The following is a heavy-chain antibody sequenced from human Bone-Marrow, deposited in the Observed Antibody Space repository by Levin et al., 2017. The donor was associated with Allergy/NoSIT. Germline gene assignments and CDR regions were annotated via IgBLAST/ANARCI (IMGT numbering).Heavy chain of an antibody. CDR1: GGTFSSYA. Sequence: SVKVSCKASGGTFSSYAISWVRQAPGQGLEWMGGIIPIFGTANYAQKFQGRVTITADESTSTAYMELSSLRSEDTAVYYCARLYGDYAEVDYWGQGTLVTVSS. D-gene: IGHD4-17*01. CDR2: IIPIFGTA. CDR3: ARLYGDYAEVDY. V-gene: IGHV1-69*13. J-gene: IGHJ4*02.